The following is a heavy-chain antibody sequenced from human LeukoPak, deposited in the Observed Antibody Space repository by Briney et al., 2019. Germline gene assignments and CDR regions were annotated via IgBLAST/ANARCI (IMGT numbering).Heavy chain of an antibody. CDR1: GGSITSSY. Sequence: PSETPSLTCTVSGGSITSSYWSWIRQSPGKGLEWIGYIHYTGSTNYNPSLKSRVTMLIDTSKNQFSLKLSSVTAADTAVYYCARGRYSAGDNWFDPWGQGTLVTVSS. CDR3: ARGRYSAGDNWFDP. V-gene: IGHV4-59*01. CDR2: IHYTGST. J-gene: IGHJ5*02. D-gene: IGHD3-9*01.